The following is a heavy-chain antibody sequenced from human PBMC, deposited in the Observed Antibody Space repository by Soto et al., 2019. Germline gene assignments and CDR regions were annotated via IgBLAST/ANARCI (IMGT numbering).Heavy chain of an antibody. Sequence: SVTLSLTCTLSGGSFSTYYWSWIRQPPGKGLEWIGFVSYSGTTYYNPSLKSRFTISLDTSKNAFSLKLRSASAADTAVYSPARDRGGLTSAYGTLDIWGPGTLITVSS. CDR2: VSYSGTT. CDR1: GGSFSTYY. V-gene: IGHV4-59*12. D-gene: IGHD2-15*01. J-gene: IGHJ3*02. CDR3: ARDRGGLTSAYGTLDI.